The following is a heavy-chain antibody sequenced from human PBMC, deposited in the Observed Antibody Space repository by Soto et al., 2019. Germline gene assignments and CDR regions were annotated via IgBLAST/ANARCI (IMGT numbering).Heavy chain of an antibody. D-gene: IGHD3-22*01. CDR2: ISYSGSS. CDR1: GGSITSGGYY. CDR3: ARAHSYCYDNGSYFKPSFSLGF. V-gene: IGHV4-31*02. Sequence: SETLSLTCSVSGGSITSGGYYWNWIRQLPGGGLEWIGYISYSGSSYYNPSLESRVTVSIDTSENQFSLKVTSMTAADTAVYFCARAHSYCYDNGSYFKPSFSLGFWGQGTLVTVAS. J-gene: IGHJ4*02.